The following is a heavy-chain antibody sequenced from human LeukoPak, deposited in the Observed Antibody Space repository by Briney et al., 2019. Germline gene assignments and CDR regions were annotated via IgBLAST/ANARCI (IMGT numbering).Heavy chain of an antibody. Sequence: PSETLSLTCTVSGGSISTYYWSWIRQPPGQGLEWIGYIYYSGSTNYNPSLKSRVTISVDTSKNQFSLKLSSVTAADTAVYYCARDPVGGTTYNDGDAFDIWGQGTMVTVSS. D-gene: IGHD1-7*01. CDR3: ARDPVGGTTYNDGDAFDI. CDR1: GGSISTYY. J-gene: IGHJ3*02. V-gene: IGHV4-59*01. CDR2: IYYSGST.